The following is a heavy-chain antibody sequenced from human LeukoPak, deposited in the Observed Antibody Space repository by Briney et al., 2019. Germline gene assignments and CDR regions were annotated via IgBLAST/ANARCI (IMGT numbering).Heavy chain of an antibody. CDR2: TYFRSQWYN. CDR1: GDSLSSKSAA. J-gene: IGHJ1*01. V-gene: IGHV6-1*01. D-gene: IGHD3-10*01. CDR3: ANRWFGDPIFPH. Sequence: SRRLSLTCAISGDSLSSKSAAGDWIRQSPGRGLEWLGRTYFRSQWYNDYAVSVKSRITITPHTSKNHFSLQLNSVTPEHTAVYYCANRWFGDPIFPHWGQGTLVTVSS.